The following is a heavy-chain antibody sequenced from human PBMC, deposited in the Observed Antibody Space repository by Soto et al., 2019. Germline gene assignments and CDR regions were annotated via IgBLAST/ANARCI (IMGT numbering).Heavy chain of an antibody. CDR1: GYPFTSYA. CDR3: ERSIVVVTALDY. V-gene: IGHV1-3*05. Sequence: QVQLVQSGAEETKPGASVKVSCKASGYPFTSYAMHWVRQAPGQRLEWMGWLNAGNGNTKYSQKFQGRVTITRDTSASTAYMELSSLRSEDTAVYYCERSIVVVTALDYWGQGTLVTVSS. D-gene: IGHD2-21*02. CDR2: LNAGNGNT. J-gene: IGHJ4*02.